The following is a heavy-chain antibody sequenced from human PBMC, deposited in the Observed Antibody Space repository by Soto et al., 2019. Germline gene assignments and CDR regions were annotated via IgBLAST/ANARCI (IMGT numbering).Heavy chain of an antibody. Sequence: QVLLVQSGAAVKTPGASVKISCQASGYTFTNYGITWVRQTPGQGFEWMAWINPYNGNTNYAQNLQGRVTMTTDTSTSTVYMELRSLRSDDTAVYYCARVPASSTRWSRDPWFDPWGQGTLVTVSS. D-gene: IGHD2-2*01. CDR3: ARVPASSTRWSRDPWFDP. J-gene: IGHJ5*02. V-gene: IGHV1-18*01. CDR2: INPYNGNT. CDR1: GYTFTNYG.